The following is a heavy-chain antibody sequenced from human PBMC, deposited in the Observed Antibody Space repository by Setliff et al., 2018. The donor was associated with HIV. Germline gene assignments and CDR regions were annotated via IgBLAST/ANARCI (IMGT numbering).Heavy chain of an antibody. CDR3: ARDRGSYYIN. CDR2: IGTVGDT. D-gene: IGHD3-10*01. Sequence: PGGSLRLSCAVSGFTFRNYDMHWVRQAPGKGLEWVSGIGTVGDTYYPDSVKGRFTISREDAKDSLYLQMNSLRAGDTAVYYCARDRGSYYINWGQGTLVTVSS. CDR1: GFTFRNYD. J-gene: IGHJ4*02. V-gene: IGHV3-13*01.